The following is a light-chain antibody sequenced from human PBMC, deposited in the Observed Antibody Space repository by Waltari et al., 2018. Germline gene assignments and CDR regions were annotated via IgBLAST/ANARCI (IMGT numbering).Light chain of an antibody. CDR3: QQYYSPPYT. J-gene: IGKJ2*01. CDR2: WAS. CDR1: QNILYRSNNKNY. V-gene: IGKV4-1*01. Sequence: DIVMTQSPDSLAVSLGERATINCKSSQNILYRSNNKNYFAWYQQKPGQPPKLLIYWASTRESGVPDRFSGSGSGTDFTLSISSLQAEDVAVYYCQQYYSPPYTFGQGTKLEIK.